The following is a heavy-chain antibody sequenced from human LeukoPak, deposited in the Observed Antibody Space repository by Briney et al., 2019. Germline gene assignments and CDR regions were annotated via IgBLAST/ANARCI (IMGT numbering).Heavy chain of an antibody. V-gene: IGHV3-43*01. CDR2: ISWDGGST. Sequence: QPGGSLRLSCAASGFTFDDYTMHWVRQAPGKGLEWVSLISWDGGSTYYADSVKGRFTISRDNAKSALYLQMNSLTAEDTAVYYCARAGAYRFDSWGQGTLVTVSS. CDR1: GFTFDDYT. J-gene: IGHJ4*02. D-gene: IGHD3-16*01. CDR3: ARAGAYRFDS.